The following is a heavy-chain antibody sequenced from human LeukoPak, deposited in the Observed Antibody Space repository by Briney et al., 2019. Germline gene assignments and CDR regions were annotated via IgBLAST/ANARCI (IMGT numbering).Heavy chain of an antibody. D-gene: IGHD2-2*02. J-gene: IGHJ4*02. CDR2: INHSGST. CDR1: GGSFSGYY. Sequence: SETLSLTCAVYGGSFSGYYWSWIRQPPGKGLEWIGEINHSGSTNYNPCLKSRVTISVDTSKNQFSLKLSSVTAADTAVYYCARGGEYCSSTSCYTIGFDYWGQGTLVTVSS. CDR3: ARGGEYCSSTSCYTIGFDY. V-gene: IGHV4-34*01.